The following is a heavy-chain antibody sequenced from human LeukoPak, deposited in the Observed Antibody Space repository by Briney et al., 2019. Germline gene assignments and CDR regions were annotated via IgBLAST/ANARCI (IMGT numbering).Heavy chain of an antibody. J-gene: IGHJ3*02. CDR2: INPNSGGT. CDR1: GYTFTSYG. CDR3: ARVASASDAFDI. Sequence: ASAKVSCKASGYTFTSYGISWVRQAHGQGLEWMGWINPNSGGTNYAQKFQGRVTMTRDTSISTAYMELSRLRSDDTAVYYCARVASASDAFDIWGQGTMVTVSS. D-gene: IGHD3-10*01. V-gene: IGHV1-2*02.